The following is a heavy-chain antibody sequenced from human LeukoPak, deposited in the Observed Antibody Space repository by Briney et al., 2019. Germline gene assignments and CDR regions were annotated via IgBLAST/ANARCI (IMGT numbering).Heavy chain of an antibody. CDR1: GGSFSGYY. Sequence: SETLSLTCAVYGGSFSGYYWSWIRQPPGKGLEWIGEINHSGSTNYNPSLKSRVTISVDTSKNQFSLKLSSVTAADTAVYYCARARPGNAFDIWGQGTMVTVSS. V-gene: IGHV4-34*01. D-gene: IGHD6-13*01. CDR2: INHSGST. J-gene: IGHJ3*02. CDR3: ARARPGNAFDI.